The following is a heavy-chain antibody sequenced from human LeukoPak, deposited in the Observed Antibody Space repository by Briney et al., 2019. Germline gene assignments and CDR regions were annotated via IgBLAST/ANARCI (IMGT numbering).Heavy chain of an antibody. V-gene: IGHV4-4*09. CDR2: IYTDGST. D-gene: IGHD4-23*01. Sequence: SETLSLTCTVSGGSISSYYWSWIRQPPGKGLEWIGYIYTDGSTNYNPSLESRVAISVDTSKNQFSLKLNSVTAADTAVYYCARSPPPTLVTQLELYFDHWGQGTLVTVSS. CDR3: ARSPPPTLVTQLELYFDH. J-gene: IGHJ4*02. CDR1: GGSISSYY.